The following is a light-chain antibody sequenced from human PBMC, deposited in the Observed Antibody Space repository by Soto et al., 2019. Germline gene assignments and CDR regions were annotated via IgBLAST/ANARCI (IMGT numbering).Light chain of an antibody. Sequence: DIQLTQSPSFLSASVGDRVTITCRASQGIGRSLAWYQQNPGKVPKLLIYDAVILQSGVPSRFSGSGSGTEFTLTNSSLQPEDYETYYCQQLSEYPLTCGGGTKVEIK. CDR3: QQLSEYPLT. CDR2: DAV. J-gene: IGKJ4*01. CDR1: QGIGRS. V-gene: IGKV1-9*01.